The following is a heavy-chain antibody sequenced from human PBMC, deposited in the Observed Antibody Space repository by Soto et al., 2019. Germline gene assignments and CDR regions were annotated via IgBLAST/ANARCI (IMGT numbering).Heavy chain of an antibody. CDR3: AREKYYYDSSGYPSLYYYGMDV. D-gene: IGHD3-22*01. J-gene: IGHJ6*02. Sequence: VQLLESGGGLVQAGGSLRLSCAASGFTFSSYAMHWVRQAPGKGLEWVAVISYDGSNKYYADSVKGRFTISRDNSKNTLYLQMNSLRAEDTAVYYCAREKYYYDSSGYPSLYYYGMDVWGQGTTVTVSS. CDR1: GFTFSSYA. V-gene: IGHV3-30-3*01. CDR2: ISYDGSNK.